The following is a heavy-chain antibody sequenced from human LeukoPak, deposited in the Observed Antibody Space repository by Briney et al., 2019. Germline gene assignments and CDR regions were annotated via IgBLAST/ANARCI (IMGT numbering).Heavy chain of an antibody. CDR1: GFTFSDYY. CDR2: ISYDGNTE. V-gene: IGHV3-30*18. D-gene: IGHD3-22*01. CDR3: XXVXLTYYFDSSGYGFQDY. J-gene: IGHJ4*02. Sequence: GGSLRLSCAASGFTFSDYYMSWVRQAPGKGLEWVAVISYDGNTEYYADSVKGRFTISRDNSKNTLYLQMNSLRAEDPAVYYXXXVXLTYYFDSSGYGFQDYWGQGTLVTVSS.